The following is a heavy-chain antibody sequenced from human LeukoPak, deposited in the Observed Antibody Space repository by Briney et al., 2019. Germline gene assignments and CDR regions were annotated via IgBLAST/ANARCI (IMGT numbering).Heavy chain of an antibody. V-gene: IGHV3-7*01. Sequence: GGSLRLSCGGSGFALKSYSLTWVRQAPGKGLEWVTNIKQDGSEKYYVDSVKGRFTISRDNAKNSLYLQMNSLRAEDTAVYYCARDPIGDFWSGFYLDVWGKGTTVTVSS. CDR1: GFALKSYS. CDR3: ARDPIGDFWSGFYLDV. CDR2: IKQDGSEK. J-gene: IGHJ6*03. D-gene: IGHD3-3*01.